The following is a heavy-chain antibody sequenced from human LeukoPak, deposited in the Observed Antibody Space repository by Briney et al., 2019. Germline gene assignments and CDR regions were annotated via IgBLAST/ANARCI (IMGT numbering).Heavy chain of an antibody. CDR2: IYTSGST. J-gene: IGHJ4*02. V-gene: IGHV4-4*07. Sequence: SETLSLTCTVSGGSISSYYWSWIRQPAGKGLEWIGRIYTSGSTNYNPSLKSRVTMSVDTSKNQFSLKLSSVTAADTAVYYCARALGYCSGGSCHYFDYWGQGTLVTVSS. D-gene: IGHD2-15*01. CDR3: ARALGYCSGGSCHYFDY. CDR1: GGSISSYY.